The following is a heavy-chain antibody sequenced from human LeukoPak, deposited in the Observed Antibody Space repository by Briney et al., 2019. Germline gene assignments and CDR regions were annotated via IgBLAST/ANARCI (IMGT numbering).Heavy chain of an antibody. CDR1: GFTFSSYA. CDR2: ISGSGGST. CDR3: AKDRSSGFYYFDY. V-gene: IGHV3-23*01. D-gene: IGHD6-19*01. J-gene: IGHJ4*02. Sequence: GGSLRLSCAASGFTFSSYAMSWVRQAPGKGLELVSAISGSGGSTYYADSVKGRFTISRDNSKNTLYLQMNSLRAEDTAVYYCAKDRSSGFYYFDYWGQGTLVTVSS.